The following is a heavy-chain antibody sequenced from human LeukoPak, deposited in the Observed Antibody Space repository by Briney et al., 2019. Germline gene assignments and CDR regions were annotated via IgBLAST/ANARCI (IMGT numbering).Heavy chain of an antibody. D-gene: IGHD3-3*01. CDR1: GGSLSSSSHY. V-gene: IGHV4-39*01. CDR2: IYYSGST. CDR3: ARQRTSGSASNLRVAQIDS. Sequence: SETLSLTSTVSGGSLSSSSHYCASGRQSPGTGLEWVGSIYYSGSTSYNPSLKSRATISVDTSKNQISLKVSSVTAADSALYFCARQRTSGSASNLRVAQIDSWGQGTLVTVSS. J-gene: IGHJ4*02.